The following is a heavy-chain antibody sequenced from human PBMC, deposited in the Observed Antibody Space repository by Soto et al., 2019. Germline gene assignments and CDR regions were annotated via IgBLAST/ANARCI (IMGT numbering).Heavy chain of an antibody. D-gene: IGHD2-8*01. V-gene: IGHV4-59*11. CDR1: GASMRSHY. CDR3: ARDRSQLRDANFDY. CDR2: IHDSGSI. J-gene: IGHJ4*02. Sequence: QVQLQESGPGLVKPSETLSLICNVSGASMRSHYWSWIRQPPGKGLEWIAYIHDSGSINYNPSLESRVTISMDTSKNQLSLKMTSVTAADTAMYYCARDRSQLRDANFDYWGRGTLVTVSS.